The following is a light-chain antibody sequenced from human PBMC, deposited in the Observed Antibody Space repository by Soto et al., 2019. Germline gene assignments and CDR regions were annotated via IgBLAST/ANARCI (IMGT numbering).Light chain of an antibody. CDR2: GAS. CDR3: QQYGSSGT. Sequence: EIVLTQSPGTLSLSPGERATLSCRASQSVSNNYLAWYQQKPGQAPRLLIYGASNKATGIPDRFSGSGSGTDFTLTISILETEDFAVYYCQQYGSSGTFGQGTKVEIK. CDR1: QSVSNNY. J-gene: IGKJ1*01. V-gene: IGKV3-20*01.